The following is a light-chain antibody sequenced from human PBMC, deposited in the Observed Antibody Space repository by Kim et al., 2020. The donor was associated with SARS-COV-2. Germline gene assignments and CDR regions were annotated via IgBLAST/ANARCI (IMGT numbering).Light chain of an antibody. Sequence: AIRMTQSPSSLSASTGDRVTITCRASQDVSSYLAWYQQKPGKAPKLLIYAASTLQSGVPPRFSGSGSGTDFTLTISSLQSEDFTTYYCQQYYSYPITFGQGTRLEIK. V-gene: IGKV1-8*01. CDR2: AAS. CDR3: QQYYSYPIT. CDR1: QDVSSY. J-gene: IGKJ5*01.